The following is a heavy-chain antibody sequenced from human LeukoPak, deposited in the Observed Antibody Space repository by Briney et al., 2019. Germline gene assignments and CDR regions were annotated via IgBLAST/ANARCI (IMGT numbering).Heavy chain of an antibody. V-gene: IGHV3-9*03. CDR2: ISWNSGSI. Sequence: GRSLRLSCAASGFTFDDYAMHWVRQAPGKGLEWVSGISWNSGSIGYADSVKGRFTISRDNAKNSLYLQMNSLRAEDMALYYCAKGRMVQGSLSYFDYWGQGTLVTVSS. D-gene: IGHD3-10*01. CDR3: AKGRMVQGSLSYFDY. CDR1: GFTFDDYA. J-gene: IGHJ4*02.